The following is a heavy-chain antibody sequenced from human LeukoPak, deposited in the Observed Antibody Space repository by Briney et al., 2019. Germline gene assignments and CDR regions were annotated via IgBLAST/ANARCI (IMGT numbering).Heavy chain of an antibody. Sequence: GGSLRLSCAASGFTFSSYEMNWVRQTPGKGLEWISYISSSSSTIYYADSVKGRFTISRDNAKNSLYLQMNSLRAEDTAVYYCARDRRGGAKTLRHYYYYYYMDVWGKGTTVTVSS. D-gene: IGHD3-10*01. CDR2: ISSSSSTI. CDR3: ARDRRGGAKTLRHYYYYYYMDV. J-gene: IGHJ6*03. V-gene: IGHV3-48*01. CDR1: GFTFSSYE.